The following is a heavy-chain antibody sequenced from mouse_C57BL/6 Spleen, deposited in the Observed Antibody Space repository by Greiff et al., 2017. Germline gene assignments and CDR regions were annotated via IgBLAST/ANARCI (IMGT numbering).Heavy chain of an antibody. Sequence: VQLQQSGAELVKPGASVKLSCTASGFTFTSYWMHWVKQRPGRGLEWIGRIDPDSGGTKYNEKFKSKATLTVDKPSSTAYLQLSSLPSEDSAVYYCTRVSDGYDHEYFDVWGTGTTVTVSS. V-gene: IGHV1-72*01. CDR3: TRVSDGYDHEYFDV. CDR2: IDPDSGGT. J-gene: IGHJ1*03. D-gene: IGHD2-2*01. CDR1: GFTFTSYW.